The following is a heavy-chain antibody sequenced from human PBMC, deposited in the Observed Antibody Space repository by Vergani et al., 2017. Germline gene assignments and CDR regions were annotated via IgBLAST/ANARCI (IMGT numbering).Heavy chain of an antibody. CDR1: GYTFSNYY. J-gene: IGHJ4*02. Sequence: QVQLVQSGAEVKKSGASVKVSCQTSGYTFSNYYMHWVRQAPGQGLEWMGIINPSGGHTNYAQKFQGRATMTRETSTSTVYMELSSLRSEDTAIYYCARGDYGILTGYRYWGQGTLVTVSA. D-gene: IGHD3-9*01. CDR2: INPSGGHT. V-gene: IGHV1-46*03. CDR3: ARGDYGILTGYRY.